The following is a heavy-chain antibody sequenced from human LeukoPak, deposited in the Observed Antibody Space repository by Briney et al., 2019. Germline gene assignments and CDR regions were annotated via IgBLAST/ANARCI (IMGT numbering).Heavy chain of an antibody. CDR2: ISSNGGST. Sequence: GGSLRLSCAASGFTFSSYAMHWVRQAPGKGLEYVSAISSNGGSTYYANSVKGTFTISRDNSKNTLYLQMGSLRAEDMAVYYCAGGSGSYYDYWGQGTLVTVSS. D-gene: IGHD1-26*01. J-gene: IGHJ4*02. CDR1: GFTFSSYA. CDR3: AGGSGSYYDY. V-gene: IGHV3-64*01.